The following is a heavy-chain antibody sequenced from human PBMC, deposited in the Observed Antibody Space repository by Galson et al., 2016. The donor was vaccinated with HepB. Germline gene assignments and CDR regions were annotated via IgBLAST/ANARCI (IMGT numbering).Heavy chain of an antibody. CDR1: GDSISSGPNY. J-gene: IGHJ4*02. CDR2: LSYTGGT. D-gene: IGHD2-2*01. V-gene: IGHV4-31*03. CDR3: ARSRGRGKDCRTISCHAFDY. Sequence: TLSLTCTVSGDSISSGPNYWSWIRQHPGKGLEWIGSLSYTGGTYYNPSLRSRVAISVDTSANQFSLDLTSLTDADTAVYFCARSRGRGKDCRTISCHAFDYWGQGALVTVAS.